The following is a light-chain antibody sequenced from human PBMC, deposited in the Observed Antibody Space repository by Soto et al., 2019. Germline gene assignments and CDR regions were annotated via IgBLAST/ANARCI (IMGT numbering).Light chain of an antibody. Sequence: EIVLTQSPGTLSLSPGERATLSCRASQSVSSSYLAWYQQKPGQAPRLLIYGASSRATGIPDRFSGSGSGTDFTLTINRLEPEDLAVYYCQQYCSSPLITFGQGTRLEIK. CDR1: QSVSSSY. J-gene: IGKJ5*01. CDR2: GAS. CDR3: QQYCSSPLIT. V-gene: IGKV3-20*01.